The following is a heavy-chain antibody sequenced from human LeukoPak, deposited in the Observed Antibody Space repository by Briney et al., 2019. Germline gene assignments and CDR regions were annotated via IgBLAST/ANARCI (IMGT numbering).Heavy chain of an antibody. CDR1: GYTFTSYY. J-gene: IGHJ4*02. V-gene: IGHV1-46*01. CDR3: ARAQDYDILTGYPALY. CDR2: INPSGGST. D-gene: IGHD3-9*01. Sequence: ASVKVSCKASGYTFTSYYMHWVRQAPGQGLEWMGIINPSGGSTSYAQKFQGRVTMTRDTSTSTVYMELSSLRSEDTAVYYCARAQDYDILTGYPALYWGQGTLVTVSS.